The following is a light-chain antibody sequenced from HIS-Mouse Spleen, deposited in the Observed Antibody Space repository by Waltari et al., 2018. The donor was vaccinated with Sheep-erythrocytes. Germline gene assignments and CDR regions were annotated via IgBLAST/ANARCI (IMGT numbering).Light chain of an antibody. CDR3: CSYAGSYNHV. V-gene: IGLV2-11*01. CDR2: EVS. Sequence: QSALTQPRSVSGSPGQSVTISCTGTSSDVGGYNYVSWYQQHPGKAPKLMIYEVSKRPSGVPGRFSGSKSCNPASLTISGLQAEDEADYYCCSYAGSYNHVFATGTKVTGL. J-gene: IGLJ1*01. CDR1: SSDVGGYNY.